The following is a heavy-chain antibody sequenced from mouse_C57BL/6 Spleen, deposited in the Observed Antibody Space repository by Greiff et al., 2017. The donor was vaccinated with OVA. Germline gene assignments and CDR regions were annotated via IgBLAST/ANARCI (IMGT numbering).Heavy chain of an antibody. J-gene: IGHJ1*03. Sequence: VQLQQPGAELVKPGASVKLSCKASGYTFTSYWMQWVKQRPGQGLEWIGEIDPSDSYTNYNQKFKGKATLTVDTSSSTAYMQLSSLTSEDSAVYYCARRDYYGSSYGYWYFDVWGTGTTVTVSS. V-gene: IGHV1-50*01. CDR2: IDPSDSYT. CDR1: GYTFTSYW. D-gene: IGHD1-1*01. CDR3: ARRDYYGSSYGYWYFDV.